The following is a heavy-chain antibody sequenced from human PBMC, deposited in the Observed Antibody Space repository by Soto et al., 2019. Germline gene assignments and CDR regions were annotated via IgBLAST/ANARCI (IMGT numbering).Heavy chain of an antibody. CDR1: GFTFCDYY. V-gene: IGHV3-74*02. CDR3: IRASRGWNGIDY. D-gene: IGHD6-19*01. J-gene: IGHJ4*02. CDR2: IDGDGRNR. Sequence: EVQLVESGGGLVQPGGSLRVSCTASGFTFCDYYIHWVRQGPGKGLMWVSRIDGDGRNRDYADSVKGRFTLSRDNAKNTVYQYMSSLRSGDTGVYYCIRASRGWNGIDYWGQGALVTVSS.